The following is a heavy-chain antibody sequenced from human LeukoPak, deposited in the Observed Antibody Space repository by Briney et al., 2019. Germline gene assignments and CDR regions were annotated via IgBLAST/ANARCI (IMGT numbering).Heavy chain of an antibody. CDR1: GFTFGNS. Sequence: VSLRLSCAASGFTFGNSWRTWVRQAPGKGLEWIGSIYYSGSTYYNPSLKSRVTISVDTSKNQISLKFSSVTAADTAVYFGARTQEAGYSSGRYDSYYYYYMDVWGKGTTVTISS. CDR2: IYYSGST. V-gene: IGHV4-38-2*01. D-gene: IGHD6-19*01. CDR3: ARTQEAGYSSGRYDSYYYYYMDV. J-gene: IGHJ6*03.